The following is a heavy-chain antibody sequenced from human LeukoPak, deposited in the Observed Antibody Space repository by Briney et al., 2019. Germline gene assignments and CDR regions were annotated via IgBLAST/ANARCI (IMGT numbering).Heavy chain of an antibody. Sequence: GGSLGLSCAASGFTFRNYVIHWVRQAPGKGLEWVAVTSSDLNVKLYADSVKGRFTISRDNSRSTLYLQMNSLRPEDTAIYYCAREGYYGSGSPPSLYFDYWGQGTLVTVSS. CDR3: AREGYYGSGSPPSLYFDY. CDR2: TSSDLNVK. V-gene: IGHV3-30-3*01. CDR1: GFTFRNYV. D-gene: IGHD3-10*01. J-gene: IGHJ4*02.